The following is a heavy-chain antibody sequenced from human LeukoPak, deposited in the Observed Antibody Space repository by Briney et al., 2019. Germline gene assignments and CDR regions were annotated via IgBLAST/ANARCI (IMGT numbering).Heavy chain of an antibody. V-gene: IGHV1-69*13. CDR1: GGTFSSYA. CDR2: IIPIFGTA. J-gene: IGHJ4*02. CDR3: ARGVLRFGPIVVVTPSFDY. D-gene: IGHD3-22*01. Sequence: SVKVSCKASGGTFSSYAISWVRQAPGQGLEWMGGIIPIFGTANYAQKFQGRVTITADESTSTAYMELSSLRSEDTAVYYCARGVLRFGPIVVVTPSFDYWGQGTLVTVSS.